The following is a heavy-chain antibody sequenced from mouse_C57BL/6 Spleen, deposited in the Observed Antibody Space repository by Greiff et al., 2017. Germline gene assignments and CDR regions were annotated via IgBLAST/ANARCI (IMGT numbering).Heavy chain of an antibody. CDR2: INPNYGTT. CDR1: GYSFTDYN. CDR3: ANYYGSRAWYFDV. D-gene: IGHD1-1*01. Sequence: VHVKQSGPELVKPGASVKISCKASGYSFTDYNMNWVKQSNGKSLEWIGVINPNYGTTSYNQKFKGKATLTVDQSSSTAYMQLNSLTSEDSAVYYCANYYGSRAWYFDVWGTGTTVTVSS. J-gene: IGHJ1*03. V-gene: IGHV1-39*01.